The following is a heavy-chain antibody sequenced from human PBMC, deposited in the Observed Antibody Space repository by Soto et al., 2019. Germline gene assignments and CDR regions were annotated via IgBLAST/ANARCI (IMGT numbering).Heavy chain of an antibody. J-gene: IGHJ1*01. CDR1: GASVNTGDYY. V-gene: IGHV4-30-4*01. D-gene: IGHD1-7*01. Sequence: VQLQGSGPGLLKPSQTLSLTCTVSGASVNTGDYYWSYIRQPPGKGLEWLGYIFYSGDTYYNPSRKSPATISLNTSRNQFSLTLTSVTDADTALYYCVGTGTTDDFWGQGTLVTVSS. CDR3: VGTGTTDDF. CDR2: IFYSGDT.